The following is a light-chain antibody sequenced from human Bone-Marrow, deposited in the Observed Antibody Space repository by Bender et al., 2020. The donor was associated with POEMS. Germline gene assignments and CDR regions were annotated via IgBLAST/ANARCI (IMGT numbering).Light chain of an antibody. J-gene: IGLJ2*01. CDR3: SSFAGGNNLI. CDR1: RSDIGAYNY. CDR2: EVT. V-gene: IGLV2-8*01. Sequence: QSALTQPASVSGSPGQSITISCTGTRSDIGAYNYVSWYQQHPGKAPKLLICEVTKRPSGVPARFSGSKSGNTASLTVSGLQAEDEADYYCSSFAGGNNLIFGGGTKLTVL.